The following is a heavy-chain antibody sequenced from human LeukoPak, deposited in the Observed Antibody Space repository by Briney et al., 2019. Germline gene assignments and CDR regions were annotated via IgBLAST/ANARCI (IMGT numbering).Heavy chain of an antibody. CDR2: IIPIFGTA. J-gene: IGHJ4*02. Sequence: SVKVSCKASGGTFSSYAISWVRQAPGQGLEWMGGIIPIFGTANYAQKFQGRVTMTRDTSTSTVYMELSSLRSEDTAVYYCARGMYYDFWSGYLFDYWGQGTLVTVSS. CDR1: GGTFSSYA. CDR3: ARGMYYDFWSGYLFDY. D-gene: IGHD3-3*01. V-gene: IGHV1-69*05.